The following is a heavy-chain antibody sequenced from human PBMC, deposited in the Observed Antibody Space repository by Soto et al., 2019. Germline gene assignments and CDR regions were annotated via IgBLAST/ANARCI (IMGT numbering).Heavy chain of an antibody. CDR1: GFTFSSYS. CDR2: ISSSSSYI. V-gene: IGHV3-21*01. CDR3: ARGSMVRGVIRDNWFDP. D-gene: IGHD3-10*01. Sequence: PGGSLRLSCAASGFTFSSYSMNWVRQAPGKGLEWVSSISSSSSYIYYADSVKGRFTISRDNAKNSLYLQMNSLRAEDTAVYYCARGSMVRGVIRDNWFDPWGQGTLVTVSS. J-gene: IGHJ5*02.